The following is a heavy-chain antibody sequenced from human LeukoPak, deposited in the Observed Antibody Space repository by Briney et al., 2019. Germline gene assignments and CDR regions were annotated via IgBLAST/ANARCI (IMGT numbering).Heavy chain of an antibody. Sequence: GGSLRLSCAASGFTFSSYGMHWVRQAPGKGLEWVAVIWYDGSDKYYADSVKGRFTISRDNSKNTLHLQMNSLRAEDTAVYYCARAAYGDYDNFDYWGQGTLVTVSS. CDR1: GFTFSSYG. V-gene: IGHV3-33*01. CDR3: ARAAYGDYDNFDY. CDR2: IWYDGSDK. J-gene: IGHJ4*02. D-gene: IGHD4-17*01.